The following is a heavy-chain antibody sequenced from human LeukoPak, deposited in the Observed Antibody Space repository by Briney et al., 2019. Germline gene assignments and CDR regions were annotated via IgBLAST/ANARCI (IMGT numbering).Heavy chain of an antibody. J-gene: IGHJ4*02. CDR1: GFTFDDYS. CDR2: ITWDGTRT. Sequence: GGSPRLSCAASGFTFDDYSMHWVRQAPGKGLEWVSLITWDGTRTYYADSVKGRFSISRDNSKNSLYLQMNSLRTEDTALYYCTKETTMIVGGQYFDYWGQGTLVTVSS. D-gene: IGHD3-22*01. V-gene: IGHV3-43*01. CDR3: TKETTMIVGGQYFDY.